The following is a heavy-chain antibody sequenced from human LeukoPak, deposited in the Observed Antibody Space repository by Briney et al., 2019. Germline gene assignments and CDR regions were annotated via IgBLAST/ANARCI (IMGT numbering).Heavy chain of an antibody. CDR1: GGSISSGGYS. Sequence: SETLSLACAVSGGSISSGGYSWSWIRQPPGKGLEWIGYIYYSGSTNYNPSLKSRVTISVDTSKNQFSLKLSSVTAADTAVYYCARDAWAAGTILYNWFDPWGQGTLVTVSS. CDR3: ARDAWAAGTILYNWFDP. D-gene: IGHD6-13*01. V-gene: IGHV4-61*08. J-gene: IGHJ5*02. CDR2: IYYSGST.